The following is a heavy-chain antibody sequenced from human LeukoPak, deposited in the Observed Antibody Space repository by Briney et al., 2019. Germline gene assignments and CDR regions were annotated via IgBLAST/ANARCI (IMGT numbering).Heavy chain of an antibody. J-gene: IGHJ5*02. V-gene: IGHV1-24*01. CDR2: FDPEDGET. Sequence: ASVKVSCKVSGYTLTELSMHWVRQAPGKGVEWMGGFDPEDGETIYAQKFQGRVTMTEDTSTDTAYMELSSLRSEDTAVYYCATETISGSSSRRIRWFDPWGQGTLVTVSS. CDR3: ATETISGSSSRRIRWFDP. D-gene: IGHD1-26*01. CDR1: GYTLTELS.